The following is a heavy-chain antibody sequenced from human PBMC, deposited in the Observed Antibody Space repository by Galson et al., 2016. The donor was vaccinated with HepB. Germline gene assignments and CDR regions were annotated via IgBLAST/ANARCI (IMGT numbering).Heavy chain of an antibody. CDR2: IYPGDSDT. Sequence: QSGAEVKKPVESLKLSCKGSGYNFSNYWIGWVRQMPGKGLEWMGNIYPGDSDTRYSPSFHGHVIISADKSINTAYLQWSSQKASATAICYCVRPKYYYERNSYYPWWYFDLWGRGTQVIVSS. D-gene: IGHD3-22*01. J-gene: IGHJ2*01. CDR1: GYNFSNYW. CDR3: VRPKYYYERNSYYPWWYFDL. V-gene: IGHV5-51*01.